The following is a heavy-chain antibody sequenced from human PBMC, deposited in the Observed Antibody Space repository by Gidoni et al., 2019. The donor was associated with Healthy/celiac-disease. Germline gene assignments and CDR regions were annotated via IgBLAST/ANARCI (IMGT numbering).Heavy chain of an antibody. CDR1: GGSISSDY. Sequence: QVQLQESGPGLVKPPETLPLTGTVSGGSISSDYWSCIRQPPGMGLEWIGYIYYSGSTNYNPSLKSRVTISVDTSKNQFSLKLSSVTAADTAVYYCAREWADVSGNFDYWGQGTLVTVSS. CDR3: AREWADVSGNFDY. V-gene: IGHV4-59*01. J-gene: IGHJ4*02. CDR2: IYYSGST. D-gene: IGHD3-16*01.